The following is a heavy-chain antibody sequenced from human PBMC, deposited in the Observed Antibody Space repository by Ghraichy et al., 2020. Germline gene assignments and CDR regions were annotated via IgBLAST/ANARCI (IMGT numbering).Heavy chain of an antibody. CDR3: AREWLGMDV. CDR1: GFTFSSYG. D-gene: IGHD5-12*01. J-gene: IGHJ6*02. CDR2: IWYDGSNK. V-gene: IGHV3-33*01. Sequence: GGSLRLSCAASGFTFSSYGMHWVRQAPGKGLEWVAVIWYDGSNKYYADSVKGRFTISRDNSKNTLYLQMNSPRAEDTAVYYCAREWLGMDVWGQGTTVTVSS.